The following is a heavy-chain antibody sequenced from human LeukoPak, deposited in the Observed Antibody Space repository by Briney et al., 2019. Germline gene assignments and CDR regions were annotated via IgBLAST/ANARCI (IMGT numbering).Heavy chain of an antibody. D-gene: IGHD3-22*01. J-gene: IGHJ4*02. V-gene: IGHV4-59*01. CDR2: IYYSGNT. Sequence: SETLSLTCTVSGGSISSYYWSWIRQPPGKGLEWIGYIYYSGNTNYNPSLKSRVTISVDMSKNQFSLKLTSVTAADTAVYYCARDDSNYYDSSGFDYWGQGTLVTVSS. CDR1: GGSISSYY. CDR3: ARDDSNYYDSSGFDY.